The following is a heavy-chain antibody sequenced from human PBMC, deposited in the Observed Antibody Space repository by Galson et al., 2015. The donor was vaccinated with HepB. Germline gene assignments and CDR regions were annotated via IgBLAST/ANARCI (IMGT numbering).Heavy chain of an antibody. D-gene: IGHD6-19*01. CDR3: AKDSTEQWLVPKGAFDI. V-gene: IGHV3-30*02. CDR1: GFTFSSYG. CDR2: IRYDGSNK. J-gene: IGHJ3*02. Sequence: SLRLSCAASGFTFSSYGMHWVRQAPGKGLEWVAFIRYDGSNKYYADSVKGRFTISRDNSKDTLYLQMNSLRAEDTAVYYCAKDSTEQWLVPKGAFDIWGQGTMVTVSS.